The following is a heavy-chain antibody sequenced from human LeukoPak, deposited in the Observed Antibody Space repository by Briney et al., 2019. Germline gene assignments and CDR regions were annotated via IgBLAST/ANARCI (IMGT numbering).Heavy chain of an antibody. J-gene: IGHJ6*04. V-gene: IGHV3-74*01. CDR2: INSDGSST. CDR3: ARGRTRADYYYGMDV. Sequence: GASLRLSCAASGFTFSSYWMHWVRQAPGKGLVWVSRINSDGSSTSYADSVKGRFTISRDNAKNTLYLQMNSLRAEDTAVYYCARGRTRADYYYGMDVWGKGTTVTVSS. CDR1: GFTFSSYW.